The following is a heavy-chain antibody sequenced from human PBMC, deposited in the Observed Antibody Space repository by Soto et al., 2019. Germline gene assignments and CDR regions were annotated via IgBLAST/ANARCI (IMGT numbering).Heavy chain of an antibody. CDR2: ISARGGAT. J-gene: IGHJ4*02. CDR3: SKDVEGGSLFRGAFDY. Sequence: PGGSLRLSCVASRFTFTSYAMSWVRQAPGKGLEWVAAISARGGATIHADSVKGGLTISSDNSKNTLYLQMNSLRAEDTAVYYCSKDVEGGSLFRGAFDYWGQGTQVTVSS. CDR1: RFTFTSYA. V-gene: IGHV3-23*01. D-gene: IGHD1-26*01.